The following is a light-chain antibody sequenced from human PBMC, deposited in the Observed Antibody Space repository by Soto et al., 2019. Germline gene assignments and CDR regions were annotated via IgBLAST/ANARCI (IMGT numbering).Light chain of an antibody. CDR2: GNS. CDR3: RSYDSSLSGYV. V-gene: IGLV1-40*01. CDR1: SSNIGAGYD. J-gene: IGLJ1*01. Sequence: QSVLTQPPSVSGAPGQRVTISCTGSSSNIGAGYDVHWYQQLPGTAPKLLIYGNSNRPSEVPDRFSGSKSGTSASLAITGLQAEDEADYSCRSYDSSLSGYVFGTGTKLTVL.